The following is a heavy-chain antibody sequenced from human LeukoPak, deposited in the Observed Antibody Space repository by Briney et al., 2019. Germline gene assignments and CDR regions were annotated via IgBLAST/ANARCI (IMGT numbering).Heavy chain of an antibody. CDR2: IKQDGSEK. V-gene: IGHV3-7*01. J-gene: IGHJ5*02. CDR1: GFTVSSSY. Sequence: GGSLRLSCAASGFTVSSSYMSWVRQAPGKGLEWVANIKQDGSEKYYVDSVKGRFTISRDNAKNSLYLQMNSLRAEDTAVYYCARDRELGYSPFNWFDPWGQGTLVTVSS. D-gene: IGHD7-27*01. CDR3: ARDRELGYSPFNWFDP.